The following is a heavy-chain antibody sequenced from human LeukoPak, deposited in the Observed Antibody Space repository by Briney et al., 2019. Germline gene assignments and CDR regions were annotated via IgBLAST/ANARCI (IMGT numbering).Heavy chain of an antibody. CDR1: GYTFTSYG. CDR2: INPNSGGT. CDR3: ARTSRYSGYDRFDY. Sequence: ASVKVSCKASGYTFTSYGISWVRQAPGQGLEWMGWINPNSGGTNYAQKFQGRVTMTRDTSISTAYMELNSLRSDDTAVYYCARTSRYSGYDRFDYWGQGTLVTVSS. J-gene: IGHJ4*02. D-gene: IGHD5-12*01. V-gene: IGHV1-2*02.